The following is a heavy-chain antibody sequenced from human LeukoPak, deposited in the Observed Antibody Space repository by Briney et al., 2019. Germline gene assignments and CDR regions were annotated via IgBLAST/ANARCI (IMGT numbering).Heavy chain of an antibody. D-gene: IGHD1-26*01. Sequence: GGSLRLSCAASGFTFSSYEMNWVRQAPGKGLEWVSYISSSGSTIYYADSVKGRFTISRDNAKYSLYLQMNSLRAEDTAVYYCARVREDSMDVWGQGTTVTVSS. J-gene: IGHJ6*02. CDR2: ISSSGSTI. CDR3: ARVREDSMDV. V-gene: IGHV3-48*03. CDR1: GFTFSSYE.